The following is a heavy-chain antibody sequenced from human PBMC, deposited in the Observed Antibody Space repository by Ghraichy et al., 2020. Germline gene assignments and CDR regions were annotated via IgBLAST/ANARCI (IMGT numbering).Heavy chain of an antibody. CDR3: ARPGSMVGVVLPLDD. Sequence: GGSLRLSCAASGFTFTSHAMSWVRQAPGKGLEWVSAISGSGDSSYYGDSVKDRFTISRDNSKNTLFLQMNSLRAEDTAVYYCARPGSMVGVVLPLDDWGQGTQVTVS. D-gene: IGHD3-3*01. V-gene: IGHV3-23*01. J-gene: IGHJ4*02. CDR1: GFTFTSHA. CDR2: ISGSGDSS.